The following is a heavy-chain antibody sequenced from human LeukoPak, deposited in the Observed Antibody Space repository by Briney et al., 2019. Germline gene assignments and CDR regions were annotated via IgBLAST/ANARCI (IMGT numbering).Heavy chain of an antibody. V-gene: IGHV3-9*03. Sequence: PGRSLGLSCAASGFTFDDYAMHWVRQAPGKGLEWVSGISWNSGSIGYADSVKGRFTISRDNAKNSLYLQMNSLRAEDMALYYCAAHGPYYYGSGIQVIYWGQGTLVTVSS. J-gene: IGHJ4*02. CDR2: ISWNSGSI. CDR1: GFTFDDYA. D-gene: IGHD3-10*01. CDR3: AAHGPYYYGSGIQVIY.